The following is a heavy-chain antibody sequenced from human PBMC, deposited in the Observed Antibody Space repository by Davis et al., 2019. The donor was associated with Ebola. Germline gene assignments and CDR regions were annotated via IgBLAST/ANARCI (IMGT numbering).Heavy chain of an antibody. CDR1: VITFSSYA. Sequence: GGSLRLSCADSVITFSSYAMTWVRQAPGKGLEWVSAISGSGGTTYYAGSVKGRFTVSRDNSKNTLYLQMNSLRAEDTAVYYCAKDKGPTYYYGSGSYSSRGMDVWGKGTTVTVSS. J-gene: IGHJ6*04. CDR2: ISGSGGTT. V-gene: IGHV3-23*01. CDR3: AKDKGPTYYYGSGSYSSRGMDV. D-gene: IGHD3-10*01.